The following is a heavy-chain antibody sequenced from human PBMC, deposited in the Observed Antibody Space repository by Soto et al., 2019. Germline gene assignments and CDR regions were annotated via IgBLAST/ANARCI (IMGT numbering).Heavy chain of an antibody. CDR2: ISWNSGSI. V-gene: IGHV3-9*01. CDR3: AKEVGARRVATTDDAFDI. Sequence: SGGSLRLSCAASGFTFDDYAMHWVRQAPGKGLEWVSGISWNSGSIGYADSVKGRFTISRDNAKNSLYLQMNSLRAEDTALYYCAKEVGARRVATTDDAFDIWGQGTLVTVSS. CDR1: GFTFDDYA. D-gene: IGHD5-12*01. J-gene: IGHJ3*02.